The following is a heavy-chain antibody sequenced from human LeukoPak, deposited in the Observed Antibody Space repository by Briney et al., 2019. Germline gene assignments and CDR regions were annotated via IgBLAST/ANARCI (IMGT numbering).Heavy chain of an antibody. D-gene: IGHD6-19*01. V-gene: IGHV3-23*01. J-gene: IGHJ4*02. CDR3: ARVELYASGWYGSIDY. Sequence: GRSLRLSCAASGFTFSSHAMTWVRQPPGKGLEWVSAVRDSGSTTFYADSVKGRFTISRDKSKNTLYLPMDSLRTEDAAVYDCARVELYASGWYGSIDYWGQGTLVAVSS. CDR1: GFTFSSHA. CDR2: VRDSGSTT.